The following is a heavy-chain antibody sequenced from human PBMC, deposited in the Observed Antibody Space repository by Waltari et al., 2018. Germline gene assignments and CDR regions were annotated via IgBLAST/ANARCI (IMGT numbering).Heavy chain of an antibody. CDR1: DPQFPPAW. D-gene: IGHD7-27*01. V-gene: IGHV3-15*01. CDR3: TTLDAPWGG. CDR2: IKSQNDGATT. Sequence: EVQMVESGGGSMKPGAPIGLSCIATDPQFPPAWLTCVRQAPGKGLEWVGRIKSQNDGATTDFAASVRGRYSISRDDSQNVVFLQMNSLRTEDTALYYCTTLDAPWGGWGHGTLVTVSS. J-gene: IGHJ4*01.